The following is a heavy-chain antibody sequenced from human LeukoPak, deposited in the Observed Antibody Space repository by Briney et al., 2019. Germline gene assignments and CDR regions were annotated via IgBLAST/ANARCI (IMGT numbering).Heavy chain of an antibody. V-gene: IGHV1-18*01. CDR1: GYTFTSYG. CDR3: ARDLARDGYSYGYNY. CDR2: ISAYSGNT. J-gene: IGHJ4*02. D-gene: IGHD5-18*01. Sequence: ASVKVSCKASGYTFTSYGISWVRQAPGQGLEWMGWISAYSGNTNYAQKLQGRVTMTTDTSTSTAYMELRSLRSDDTAVYYCARDLARDGYSYGYNYWGQGALVTVSS.